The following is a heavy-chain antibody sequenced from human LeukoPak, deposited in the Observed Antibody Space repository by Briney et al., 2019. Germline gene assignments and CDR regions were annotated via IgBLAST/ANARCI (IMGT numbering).Heavy chain of an antibody. V-gene: IGHV4-61*05. CDR3: ARTKCGVVYYYYDYMDV. CDR2: IYYSGST. J-gene: IGHJ6*03. Sequence: SETLSLTCTVSGGSISSSSYYWGWIRQPPGKGLEWIGYIYYSGSTNYNPSLKSRVTISVDTSKNQFSLKLSSVTAADTAVYYCARTKCGVVYYYYDYMDVWGKGTTVTVSS. CDR1: GGSISSSSYY. D-gene: IGHD3-3*01.